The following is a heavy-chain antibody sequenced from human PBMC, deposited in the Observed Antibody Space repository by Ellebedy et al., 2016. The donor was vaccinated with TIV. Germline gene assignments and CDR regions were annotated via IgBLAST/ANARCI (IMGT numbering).Heavy chain of an antibody. CDR2: IGTAGDT. V-gene: IGHV3-13*01. Sequence: GGSLRLSXAASGFTFSRHDMHWVRQATGKGLEWVSAIGTAGDTYYPGSVKGRFTISRENAKNSLYLQMNSLRAEDTAVYYCARDIVVVPAAIVSWIDYYYGMDVWGQGTTVTVSS. D-gene: IGHD2-2*01. CDR3: ARDIVVVPAAIVSWIDYYYGMDV. CDR1: GFTFSRHD. J-gene: IGHJ6*02.